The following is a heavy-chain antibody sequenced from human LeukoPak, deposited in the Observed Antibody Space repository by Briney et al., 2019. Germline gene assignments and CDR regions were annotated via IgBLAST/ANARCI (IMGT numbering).Heavy chain of an antibody. CDR2: ISYDGSNK. CDR3: ARCRDIVVSNDAFDI. V-gene: IGHV3-30*04. J-gene: IGHJ3*02. Sequence: GRSLRLSCAASGFTFSSYAMHWVRQAPGKGLEWVAVISYDGSNKYYADSVKGRFTISRDNSKNTLYLQMNSLRAEDRAVYYCARCRDIVVSNDAFDIWGQGTMVTVSS. CDR1: GFTFSSYA. D-gene: IGHD2-15*01.